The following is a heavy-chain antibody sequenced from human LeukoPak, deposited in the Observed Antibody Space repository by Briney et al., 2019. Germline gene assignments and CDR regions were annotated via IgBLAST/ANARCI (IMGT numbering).Heavy chain of an antibody. J-gene: IGHJ4*02. Sequence: GGSLRLSCAASGFTFSSYGMHWVRQAPGKGLEWVSFIYSGGSTYYADSVKGRFTISRDNSKNTLYLQMNSLRAEDTAVYYCAKCRWEQWLERWGQGTLVTVSS. D-gene: IGHD6-19*01. CDR2: IYSGGST. CDR1: GFTFSSYG. V-gene: IGHV3-NL1*01. CDR3: AKCRWEQWLER.